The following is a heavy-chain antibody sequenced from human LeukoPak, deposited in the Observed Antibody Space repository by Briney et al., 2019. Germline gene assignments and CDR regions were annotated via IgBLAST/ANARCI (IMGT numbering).Heavy chain of an antibody. Sequence: PSETLSLTCTVSGGSISSGGYYWSWIRQHPGKGLEWIGYIYYSGSTYYNPSLKSRVTISVDTSKNQFSLKLSSVTAADTAVYYCARAKSFLSYYYDSSGYPPDAFDIWGQGTMVTVSS. J-gene: IGHJ3*02. CDR1: GGSISSGGYY. CDR3: ARAKSFLSYYYDSSGYPPDAFDI. CDR2: IYYSGST. D-gene: IGHD3-22*01. V-gene: IGHV4-31*03.